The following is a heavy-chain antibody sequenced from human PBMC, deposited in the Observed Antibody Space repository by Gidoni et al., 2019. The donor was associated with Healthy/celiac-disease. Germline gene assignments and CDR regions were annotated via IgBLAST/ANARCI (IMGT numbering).Heavy chain of an antibody. Sequence: EVQLVESGGVLVQPGGSLRLSCAASGFTFSSYEMNWVRQAPGKGLEWVSYIRSSGSTIYYADSMKGRFTISRDNAKNSLYLQMNSLRAEDTAVYYCARGGEVDYWGQGTLVTVSS. J-gene: IGHJ4*02. V-gene: IGHV3-48*03. CDR2: IRSSGSTI. CDR3: ARGGEVDY. D-gene: IGHD2-21*01. CDR1: GFTFSSYE.